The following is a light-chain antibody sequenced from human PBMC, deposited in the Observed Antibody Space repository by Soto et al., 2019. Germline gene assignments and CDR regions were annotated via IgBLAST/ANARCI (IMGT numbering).Light chain of an antibody. V-gene: IGKV4-1*01. CDR3: QQYYSIPPLT. Sequence: DIVMTQSPDSLAVSLGERATINCKSSQSLLYSSNNKNYLAWYQQKSGQPPKLLIYWASTRESGVPDRFIGSGSGRDFTLTISSLQVEDVAVYYCQQYYSIPPLTFGQGTKVEIK. J-gene: IGKJ1*01. CDR1: QSLLYSSNNKNY. CDR2: WAS.